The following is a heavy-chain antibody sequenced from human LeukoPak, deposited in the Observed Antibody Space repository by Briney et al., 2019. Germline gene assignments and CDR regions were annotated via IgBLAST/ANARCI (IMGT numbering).Heavy chain of an antibody. D-gene: IGHD1-14*01. Sequence: GGSLRLSCAASGFTFYDYAMFWVRQAPGKGLEWVSGISWDSRNIGYAASVKGRFTTSRYNSKNSLYLQMNSLTAAHTALYYLAMGNRDRLGFHFSYGMDVWGPGSTVTVYS. J-gene: IGHJ6*02. CDR3: AMGNRDRLGFHFSYGMDV. CDR2: ISWDSRNI. CDR1: GFTFYDYA. V-gene: IGHV3-9*01.